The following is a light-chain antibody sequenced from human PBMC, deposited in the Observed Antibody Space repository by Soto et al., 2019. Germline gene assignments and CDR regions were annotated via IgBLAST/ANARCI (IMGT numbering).Light chain of an antibody. CDR2: DAS. J-gene: IGKJ4*01. CDR1: QSVSSY. V-gene: IGKV3-11*01. CDR3: QQRGNWPLT. Sequence: EIVLTQSPATPSLSPGERATLSCRASQSVSSYLAWFQQKPGQAPRLLIYDASNRAPGIPARFSGSGSGTDFTLTISSLEPEDFAIYYCQQRGNWPLTFGGGTKVEIK.